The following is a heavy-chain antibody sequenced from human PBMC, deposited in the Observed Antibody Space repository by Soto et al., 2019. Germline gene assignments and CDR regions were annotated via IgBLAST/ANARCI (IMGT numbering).Heavy chain of an antibody. CDR1: GGSISSYY. Sequence: SETLSLTCTVSGGSISSYYWSWIRQPPGKGLEWIGYIYYSGSTNYNPSLKSRVTISVDTSKNQFSLKLSSVPSADTAVYYCARDVGYCISTSCYSWFDPWGQGTLVTVSS. CDR2: IYYSGST. V-gene: IGHV4-59*01. D-gene: IGHD2-2*02. J-gene: IGHJ5*02. CDR3: ARDVGYCISTSCYSWFDP.